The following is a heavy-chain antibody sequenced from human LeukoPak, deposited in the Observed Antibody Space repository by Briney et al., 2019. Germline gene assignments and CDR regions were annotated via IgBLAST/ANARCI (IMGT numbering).Heavy chain of an antibody. D-gene: IGHD5-24*01. J-gene: IGHJ4*02. CDR3: AKGPEMATIVDYFDY. V-gene: IGHV3-23*01. Sequence: GGSLRLSCAASGFTFSSYAMSWVRQAPGKGLEWVSAISGSGGSTYYADSVKGRFTISRDNSKNTLYLQMNSLRAEDTAVYYCAKGPEMATIVDYFDYWGQGTLVTVSS. CDR2: ISGSGGST. CDR1: GFTFSSYA.